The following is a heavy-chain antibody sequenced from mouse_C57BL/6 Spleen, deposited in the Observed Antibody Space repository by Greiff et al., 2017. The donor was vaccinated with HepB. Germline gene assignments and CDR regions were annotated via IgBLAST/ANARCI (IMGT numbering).Heavy chain of an antibody. D-gene: IGHD2-4*01. CDR1: GYTFTSYW. Sequence: VQLQQSGAELAKPGASVKLSCKASGYTFTSYWMHWVKQRPGQGLEWIGYINPSSGYTKYNQKFKDKATLTADKSSSTAYMQLSSLTYEDSAVYYCASSVYYDYDWFAYWGQGTLVTVSA. V-gene: IGHV1-7*01. J-gene: IGHJ3*01. CDR2: INPSSGYT. CDR3: ASSVYYDYDWFAY.